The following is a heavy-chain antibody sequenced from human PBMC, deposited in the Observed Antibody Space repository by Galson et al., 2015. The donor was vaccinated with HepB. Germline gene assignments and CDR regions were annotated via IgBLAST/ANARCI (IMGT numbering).Heavy chain of an antibody. D-gene: IGHD6-13*01. CDR1: GGSFSGYY. CDR3: AGPAAAGTLYYFDY. V-gene: IGHV4-34*01. J-gene: IGHJ4*02. CDR2: INHSGST. Sequence: ETLSLTCAVYGGSFSGYYWSWIRQPPGKGLEWIGEINHSGSTNYNPSLKSRVTISVDTSKNQFSLKLSSVTAADTAVYYCAGPAAAGTLYYFDYWGQGTLVTVSS.